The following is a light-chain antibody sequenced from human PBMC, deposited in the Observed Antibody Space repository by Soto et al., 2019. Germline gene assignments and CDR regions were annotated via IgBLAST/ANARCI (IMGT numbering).Light chain of an antibody. CDR2: DAS. CDR1: QRISSW. Sequence: DIQMTQSPSTLSASVGDRVTMTCRASQRISSWLAWYQQKPGKAPKLLIYDASSLESGVPSRFSGSGSGTEFTLTISSLQPDDFATYYCQQYNSPSTFGPGTKVDIK. J-gene: IGKJ3*01. CDR3: QQYNSPST. V-gene: IGKV1-5*01.